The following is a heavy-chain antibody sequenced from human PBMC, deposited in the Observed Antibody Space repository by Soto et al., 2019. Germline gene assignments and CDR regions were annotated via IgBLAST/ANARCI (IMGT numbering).Heavy chain of an antibody. CDR3: ARDHGGGGLTLES. J-gene: IGHJ4*02. CDR1: GFTFSDYY. Sequence: QVHLEESGGGLVKPGGSLRLSCIASGFTFSDYYMSWIRQAPGKGLEWVADISNSGKIRHHADSVEGRFTISRDNARDSLYLQRNSMRPEDSAISYCARDHGGGGLTLESWGPGTLVTVSS. V-gene: IGHV3-11*01. CDR2: ISNSGKIR. D-gene: IGHD3-16*01.